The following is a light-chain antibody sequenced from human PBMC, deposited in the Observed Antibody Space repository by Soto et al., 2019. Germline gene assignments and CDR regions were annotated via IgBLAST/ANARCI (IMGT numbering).Light chain of an antibody. CDR3: QSYDSPLCVYV. CDR2: DNN. CDR1: SSNIGSNY. Sequence: QSVLTQPPSASGTPGQRVTISCSGSSSNIGSNYVYWYQQLPGTAPKLLISDNNDRPSGVPDRFSGSKSGTSASLAITGLRAGDEADFYCQSYDSPLCVYVFGTGTKVT. V-gene: IGLV1-47*02. J-gene: IGLJ1*01.